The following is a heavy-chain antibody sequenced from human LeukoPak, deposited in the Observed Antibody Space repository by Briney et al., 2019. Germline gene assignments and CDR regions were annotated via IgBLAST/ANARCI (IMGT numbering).Heavy chain of an antibody. Sequence: GGSLRLSCAASGFTFDDYAMHWVRQAPGKGLERVSLISGDGYSTYYADSVKGRFTISRDNSKNSLYLQMNSLRTEDTALYYCAKSRGGPTMVRGVTSATDVYGMDVWGQGTTVTVSS. V-gene: IGHV3-43*02. CDR3: AKSRGGPTMVRGVTSATDVYGMDV. CDR1: GFTFDDYA. CDR2: ISGDGYST. J-gene: IGHJ6*02. D-gene: IGHD3-10*01.